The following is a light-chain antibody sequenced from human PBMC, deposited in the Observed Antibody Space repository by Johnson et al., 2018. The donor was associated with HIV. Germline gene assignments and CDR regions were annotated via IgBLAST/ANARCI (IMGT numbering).Light chain of an antibody. CDR1: SSNIGNNY. Sequence: HSVLTQPPSVSAAPGQTVTISCSGSSSNIGNNYVSWYQQLPGTVHKLLIYDNNKRPSGIPDRFSGSKSGTSATLGITGLQTGDEADYYCGTWDSGLGAVYVFGPGTKVTVL. CDR2: DNN. V-gene: IGLV1-51*01. CDR3: GTWDSGLGAVYV. J-gene: IGLJ1*01.